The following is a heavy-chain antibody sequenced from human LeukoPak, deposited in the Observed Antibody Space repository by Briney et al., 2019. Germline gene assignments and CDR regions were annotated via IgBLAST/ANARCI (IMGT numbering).Heavy chain of an antibody. Sequence: PGGTLRLSCAASGSTFSSYAMSWVRQAPGKGLEWVSGFSVNKTTYYADSVKGRFTISRDNSKNTLYLQINSLRAEDTAVYYCAKDPSVYYGDYIIRWGQGTLVIVSS. CDR3: AKDPSVYYGDYIIR. D-gene: IGHD4-17*01. J-gene: IGHJ4*02. V-gene: IGHV3-23*01. CDR2: FSVNKTT. CDR1: GSTFSSYA.